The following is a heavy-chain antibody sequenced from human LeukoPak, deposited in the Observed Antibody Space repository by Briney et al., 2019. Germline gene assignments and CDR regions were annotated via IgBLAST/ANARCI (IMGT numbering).Heavy chain of an antibody. CDR3: ARDCGEGPDY. Sequence: ASVRVSCKASGYTFTGYYMHWVRQAPGQGLEWMGIINPSGGSTSYAQKFQGRVTMTRDTSTSTVYMELSSLRSEDTAVYYCARDCGEGPDYWGQGTLVTVSS. CDR2: INPSGGST. CDR1: GYTFTGYY. V-gene: IGHV1-46*01. J-gene: IGHJ4*02. D-gene: IGHD2-21*01.